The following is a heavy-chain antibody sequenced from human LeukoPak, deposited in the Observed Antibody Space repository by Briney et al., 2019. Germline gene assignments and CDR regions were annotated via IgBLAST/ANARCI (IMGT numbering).Heavy chain of an antibody. CDR2: IYYSGST. J-gene: IGHJ5*02. Sequence: SETLSLTCTVSGGSISSGDYYWSWIRQPPGKGLEWIGYIYYSGSTYYDPSLKSRVTISVDTSKNQFSLKLSSVTAADTAVYYCARNPYYDFWSGYYHNWFDPWGQGTLVTVSS. CDR3: ARNPYYDFWSGYYHNWFDP. D-gene: IGHD3-3*01. V-gene: IGHV4-30-4*02. CDR1: GGSISSGDYY.